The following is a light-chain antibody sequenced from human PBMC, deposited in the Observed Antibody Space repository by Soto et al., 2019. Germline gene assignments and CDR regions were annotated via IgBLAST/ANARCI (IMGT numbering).Light chain of an antibody. Sequence: DIQMTQSPSSLSASVGDRVTITCRASQGIGNNLAWYQQKPGKVPKVLIYTAFTLHSGVPSRFSGSGSGTDFTLTINSLQPEDVATYFCQKYDSVPWSFGQGTRVEV. J-gene: IGKJ1*01. CDR2: TAF. V-gene: IGKV1-27*01. CDR1: QGIGNN. CDR3: QKYDSVPWS.